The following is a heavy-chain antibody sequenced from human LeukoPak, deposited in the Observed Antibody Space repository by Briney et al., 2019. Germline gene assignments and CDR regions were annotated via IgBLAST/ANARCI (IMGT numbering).Heavy chain of an antibody. V-gene: IGHV4-38-2*02. CDR1: GYSISSGYY. CDR3: ARGVWPVDY. D-gene: IGHD2-8*01. Sequence: SAEPLSLTCTVSGYSISSGYYWGWIRQPPGKGLEWIGSIYHSASTYYTPSLKSRVTISVDTSKNQLSLKLSSVTAADTAVYYCARGVWPVDYWGQGTLVTVSS. CDR2: IYHSAST. J-gene: IGHJ4*02.